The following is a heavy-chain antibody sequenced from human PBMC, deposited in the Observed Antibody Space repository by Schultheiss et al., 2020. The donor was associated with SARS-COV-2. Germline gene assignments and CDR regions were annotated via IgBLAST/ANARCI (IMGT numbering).Heavy chain of an antibody. J-gene: IGHJ4*02. CDR2: VSPDSGGT. D-gene: IGHD5-24*01. Sequence: GESLKISCKASGYSFIDYYIHWVRQAPGQGLEWMGWVSPDSGGTNSAHKFQGRVTMTRDTSTSTAHMELSRLRSDDTAVYYCARIRRGGYSFAFWGQGTLVTVSS. V-gene: IGHV1-2*07. CDR1: GYSFIDYY. CDR3: ARIRRGGYSFAF.